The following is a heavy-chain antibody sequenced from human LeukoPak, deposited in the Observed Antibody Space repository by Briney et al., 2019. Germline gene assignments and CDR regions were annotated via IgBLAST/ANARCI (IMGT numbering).Heavy chain of an antibody. CDR2: ISWNSGSI. CDR3: AKGIRDYYDSSGYYADAFDI. V-gene: IGHV3-9*01. J-gene: IGHJ3*02. D-gene: IGHD3-22*01. Sequence: GRSLRLSCAASGFTFDDYAMHWVRHAPGKGLEWVSGISWNSGSIGYADSVKGRFTISRDNAKNSLYLQMNSLRAEDTALYYCAKGIRDYYDSSGYYADAFDIWGQGTMVTVSS. CDR1: GFTFDDYA.